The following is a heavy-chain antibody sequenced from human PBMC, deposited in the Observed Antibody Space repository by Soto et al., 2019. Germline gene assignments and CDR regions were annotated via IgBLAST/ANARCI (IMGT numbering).Heavy chain of an antibody. CDR3: VRDVGYDYVN. J-gene: IGHJ4*02. V-gene: IGHV3-30*03. D-gene: IGHD5-12*01. Sequence: QVQLVESGGGVVQPGRSLRLSCGASGFSFSDYGMYWVRQAPGKGLEWVAVISYGGTRKYYADSVKGRFTISRDNSKNTLYLQMNSLSAEDTAVYFCVRDVGYDYVNWGQGTLVTVSS. CDR2: ISYGGTRK. CDR1: GFSFSDYG.